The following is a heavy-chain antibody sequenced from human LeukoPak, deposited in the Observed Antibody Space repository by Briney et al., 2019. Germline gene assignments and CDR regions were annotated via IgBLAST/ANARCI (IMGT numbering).Heavy chain of an antibody. CDR3: ASGTGTTNDY. Sequence: SVKVSCKASGGTFSSYAISWVRQAPGQGLEWMGRIIPIFGTANYAQKFQGRVTIATDESTSTAYMELSSLRSEDTAVYYCASGTGTTNDYWGQGTLVTVSS. D-gene: IGHD1-1*01. V-gene: IGHV1-69*05. CDR1: GGTFSSYA. J-gene: IGHJ4*02. CDR2: IIPIFGTA.